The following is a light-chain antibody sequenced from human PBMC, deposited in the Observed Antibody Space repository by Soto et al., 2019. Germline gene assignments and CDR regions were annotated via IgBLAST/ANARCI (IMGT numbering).Light chain of an antibody. CDR1: QTIDTR. J-gene: IGKJ1*01. V-gene: IGKV1-5*01. CDR3: QHYDTYRAT. Sequence: DIQMTQSPSSLSSSVGDRFTITFLATQTIDTRLAWYQQKPGEAPKLLIYDASSLENGVPSRFSGSGSGTEFTLTISGLQPDDFATYYCQHYDTYRATFGLGTKVDIK. CDR2: DAS.